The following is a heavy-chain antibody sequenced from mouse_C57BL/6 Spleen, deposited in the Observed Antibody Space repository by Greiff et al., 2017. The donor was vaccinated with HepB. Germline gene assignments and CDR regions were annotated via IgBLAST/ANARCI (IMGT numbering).Heavy chain of an antibody. CDR3: AGNYGSSYGFAY. CDR1: GFTFSSYA. J-gene: IGHJ3*01. D-gene: IGHD1-1*01. CDR2: ISDGGSYT. Sequence: EVQRVESGGGLVKPGGSLKLSCAASGFTFSSYAMSWVRQTPEKRLEWVATISDGGSYTYYPDNVKGRFTISRDNAKNNLYLQMSHLKSEDTAMYYCAGNYGSSYGFAYWGQGTLVTVSA. V-gene: IGHV5-4*01.